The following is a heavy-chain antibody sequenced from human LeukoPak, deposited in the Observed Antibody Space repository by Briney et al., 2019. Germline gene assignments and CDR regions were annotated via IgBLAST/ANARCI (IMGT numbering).Heavy chain of an antibody. CDR3: ARDTKSYFDY. Sequence: GGSLRLSCAASGFTLSSNWMHWVRHAPGKGLVWVSGINSDGSSTYYADSVKGRFTISRDNAKNTLYLHMNSLRTEDTAVYYCARDTKSYFDYWGQGTLVTVSS. J-gene: IGHJ4*02. CDR2: INSDGSST. D-gene: IGHD3-3*01. V-gene: IGHV3-74*01. CDR1: GFTLSSNW.